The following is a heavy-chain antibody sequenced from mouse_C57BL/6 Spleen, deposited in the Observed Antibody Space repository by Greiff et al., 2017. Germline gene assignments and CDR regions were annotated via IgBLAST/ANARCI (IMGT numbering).Heavy chain of an antibody. V-gene: IGHV5-6*01. J-gene: IGHJ1*03. D-gene: IGHD1-1*01. CDR2: ISSGGSYT. Sequence: EVKLMESGGDLVKPGGSLKLSCAASGFTFSSYGMSWVRQTPDKRLEWVATISSGGSYTYYPDSVTGRFTISRDNAKKTQYKQMSSLKSDDTAMYYCARHSLYYYGSSYEDWYFDVWGTGTTVTVSA. CDR1: GFTFSSYG. CDR3: ARHSLYYYGSSYEDWYFDV.